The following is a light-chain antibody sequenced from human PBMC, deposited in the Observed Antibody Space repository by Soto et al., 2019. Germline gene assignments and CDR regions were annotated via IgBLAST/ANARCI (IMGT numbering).Light chain of an antibody. CDR2: EVS. V-gene: IGLV2-14*01. Sequence: QSVLTQPASVSGSPGQSITISCTGTSSDVGAYIYVSWYQQHPGKAPKFLIYEVSKRSSGVSDRFSGSKSGNTASLTISGLQAEDEADYYCTSYTSSSPYVFGTGTKVTV. CDR1: SSDVGAYIY. J-gene: IGLJ1*01. CDR3: TSYTSSSPYV.